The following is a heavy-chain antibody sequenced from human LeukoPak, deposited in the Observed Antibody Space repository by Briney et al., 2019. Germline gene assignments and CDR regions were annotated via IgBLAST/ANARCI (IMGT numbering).Heavy chain of an antibody. J-gene: IGHJ4*02. CDR1: GFTFSSYG. CDR3: AKDLPRYCSSTSCYSVDY. D-gene: IGHD2-2*01. CDR2: ISYDESNK. Sequence: PGGSLRLSCAASGFTFSSYGMHWVRQAPGKGLEWVAVISYDESNKYYADSVKGRFTISRDNSKNTLYLQMNSLRAEDTAVYYCAKDLPRYCSSTSCYSVDYWGQGTLVTVSS. V-gene: IGHV3-30*18.